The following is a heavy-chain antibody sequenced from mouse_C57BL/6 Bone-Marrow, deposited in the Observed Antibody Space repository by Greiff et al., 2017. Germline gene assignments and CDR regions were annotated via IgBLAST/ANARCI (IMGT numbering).Heavy chain of an antibody. V-gene: IGHV1-62-2*01. CDR3: ARPSRYPAWFAY. CDR2: FYPGSGSI. J-gene: IGHJ3*01. CDR1: GYTFTEYT. Sequence: QVHVKQSGAELVKPGASVKLSCKASGYTFTEYTIHWVKQRSGQGLEWIGWFYPGSGSIKYNEKFKDKATLTADKSSSTVYMELSRLTSEDSAVYFCARPSRYPAWFAYWGQGTLVTVSA. D-gene: IGHD1-1*01.